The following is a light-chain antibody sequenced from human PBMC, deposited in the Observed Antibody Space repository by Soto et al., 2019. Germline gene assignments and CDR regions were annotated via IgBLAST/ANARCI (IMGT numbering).Light chain of an antibody. CDR2: GAS. V-gene: IGKV3-15*01. CDR1: QSVSGN. Sequence: EIVMTQSPATLSVSPGERATLSCRASQSVSGNLAWYQQKPGQAPRLLIYGASTRATGIPARFSGSGSGTDFTLTISSLQSEDFAIYYCQQYNNWPPTFGQGTRLEIK. J-gene: IGKJ5*01. CDR3: QQYNNWPPT.